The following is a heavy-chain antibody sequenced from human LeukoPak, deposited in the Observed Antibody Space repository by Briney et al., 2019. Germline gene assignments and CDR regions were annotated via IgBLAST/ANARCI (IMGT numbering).Heavy chain of an antibody. J-gene: IGHJ4*02. V-gene: IGHV4-38-2*02. D-gene: IGHD6-6*01. CDR1: GYSISSGYY. CDR2: IYHSGST. Sequence: SETLSLTCTVSGYSISSGYYWGWIRQPPGKGLEWIGSIYHSGSTYYNPSLKSRVTISVDTSKNQFSLKLSSVTAADTAVYYCAVGLEYSSSPGPWYFDYWGQGTLVTVSS. CDR3: AVGLEYSSSPGPWYFDY.